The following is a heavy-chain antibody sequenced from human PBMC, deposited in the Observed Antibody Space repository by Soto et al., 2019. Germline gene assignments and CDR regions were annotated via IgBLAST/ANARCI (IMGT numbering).Heavy chain of an antibody. CDR1: GYTFSNYD. Sequence: QVQLVQSGAELKKPGVSVKVYCKASGYTFSNYDMNWVRQATGQGPEWIGWVNPNNGDTGYAQKFQGRVTLTTDISTTTAYMELTSLRSEDTAIYYCAKVSRKGSAIDFDYWGQGTLITVSS. D-gene: IGHD3-10*01. CDR2: VNPNNGDT. CDR3: AKVSRKGSAIDFDY. J-gene: IGHJ4*02. V-gene: IGHV1-8*01.